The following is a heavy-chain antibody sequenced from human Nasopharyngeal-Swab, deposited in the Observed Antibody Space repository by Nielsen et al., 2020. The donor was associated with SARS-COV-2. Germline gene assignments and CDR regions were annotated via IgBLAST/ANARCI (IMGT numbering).Heavy chain of an antibody. J-gene: IGHJ4*02. D-gene: IGHD5/OR15-5a*01. Sequence: SETLSLTCTVSGGSMSNFHWSWIRLSPGKGLEWIGYVYDSGSTKYNPSLNSRVTISVDTSKPQFSLEVRSVTAADTAVYFCARRLGLRAPFDYWGQGTLVTVSS. V-gene: IGHV4-59*08. CDR2: VYDSGST. CDR3: ARRLGLRAPFDY. CDR1: GGSMSNFH.